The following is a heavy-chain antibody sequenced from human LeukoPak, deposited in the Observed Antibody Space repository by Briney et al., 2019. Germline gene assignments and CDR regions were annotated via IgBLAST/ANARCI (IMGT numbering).Heavy chain of an antibody. V-gene: IGHV3-7*01. Sequence: GGSLRLSCAASGFTFSNYAMSWVRQAPGQGLEWVANMNQDGSAKDYVDSVKGRFTISRDNARNSLYLQMSSLRAEDTAVYYCATYTHWVAGDVWGQGTTVTVSS. CDR3: ATYTHWVAGDV. D-gene: IGHD3-16*01. J-gene: IGHJ6*02. CDR2: MNQDGSAK. CDR1: GFTFSNYA.